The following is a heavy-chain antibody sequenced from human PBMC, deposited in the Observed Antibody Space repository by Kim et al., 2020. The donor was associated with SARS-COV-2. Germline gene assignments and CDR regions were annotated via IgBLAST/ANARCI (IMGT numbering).Heavy chain of an antibody. CDR3: TTRSVRGAPLGEVWFDP. CDR2: IKSKTDGGTT. Sequence: GGSLRLSCAASGFTFSNAWMSWVRQAPGKGLEWVGRIKSKTDGGTTDYAAPVKGRFTISRDDSKNTLYLQMNSLKTEDTAVYYCTTRSVRGAPLGEVWFDPWGQGTLVTVSS. CDR1: GFTFSNAW. D-gene: IGHD3-10*01. V-gene: IGHV3-15*01. J-gene: IGHJ5*02.